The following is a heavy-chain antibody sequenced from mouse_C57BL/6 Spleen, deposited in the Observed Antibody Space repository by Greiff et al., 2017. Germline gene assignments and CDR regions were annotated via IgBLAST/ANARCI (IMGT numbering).Heavy chain of an antibody. Sequence: VQLQQPGAELVMPGASVKLSCKASGYTFTSYWMHWVKQRPGQGLEWIGEIDPSDSSTNYNQKFKGKSTLTVDKSSSTAYMQLSSLTSEDSAVYYCGRGGYDYDGAWFADWGQWTLVTVAA. J-gene: IGHJ3*01. V-gene: IGHV1-69*01. CDR1: GYTFTSYW. CDR2: IDPSDSST. D-gene: IGHD2-4*01. CDR3: GRGGYDYDGAWFAD.